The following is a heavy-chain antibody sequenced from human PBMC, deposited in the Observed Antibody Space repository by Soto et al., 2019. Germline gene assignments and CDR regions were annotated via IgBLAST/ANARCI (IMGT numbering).Heavy chain of an antibody. CDR3: ARANSDWGAFDI. CDR2: VFYSGST. V-gene: IGHV4-59*01. Sequence: RQPPGKGLEWTGYVFYSGSTNYNPSLKSRVTISVDTSKNQFSLNLRSVTAADTAVYYCARANSDWGAFDIWGQGTMVTVSS. D-gene: IGHD2-21*01. J-gene: IGHJ3*02.